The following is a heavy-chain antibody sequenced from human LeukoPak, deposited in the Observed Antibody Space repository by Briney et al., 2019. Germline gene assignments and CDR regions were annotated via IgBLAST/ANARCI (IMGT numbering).Heavy chain of an antibody. Sequence: PSETLSLTCTVSGGSISSSSYYWGWIRQPPGEGLEWIGSIYYSGSTYYNPSLKSRVTISVDTSKNQFSLKLSSVTAADTAVYHCARHLRSRIAAAGPRQYYYYYYMDVWGKGTTVTVSS. V-gene: IGHV4-39*01. CDR2: IYYSGST. CDR1: GGSISSSSYY. D-gene: IGHD6-13*01. J-gene: IGHJ6*03. CDR3: ARHLRSRIAAAGPRQYYYYYYMDV.